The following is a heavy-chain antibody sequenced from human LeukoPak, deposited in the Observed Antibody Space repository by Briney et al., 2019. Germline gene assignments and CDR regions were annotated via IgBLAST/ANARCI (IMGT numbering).Heavy chain of an antibody. D-gene: IGHD3-22*01. J-gene: IGHJ6*03. CDR1: GFTFSDHY. V-gene: IGHV3-72*01. Sequence: GXSLRLSCAASGFTFSDHYMDWVRQAPGKGLEWVGRTRNKANSYTTEYAVSVKGRFTISRDDSKNSLYLQMNSLKTEDTAVYYCARGNSSGYYYHYYMDVWGKGTTVTVSS. CDR2: TRNKANSYTT. CDR3: ARGNSSGYYYHYYMDV.